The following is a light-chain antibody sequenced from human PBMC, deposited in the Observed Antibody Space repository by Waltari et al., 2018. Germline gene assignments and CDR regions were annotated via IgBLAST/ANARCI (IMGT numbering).Light chain of an antibody. CDR1: RSNIGSTT. CDR3: ATWDDSLNGVV. V-gene: IGLV1-44*01. J-gene: IGLJ3*02. Sequence: QSVLTQPPSASGTPGQRVTISCSGSRSNIGSTTVNWYQHLPGTAPKLLISINNQRPSGVPDRVSGSKSGTSASLAISGLQSEDEADYYCATWDDSLNGVVFGGGTKLTV. CDR2: INN.